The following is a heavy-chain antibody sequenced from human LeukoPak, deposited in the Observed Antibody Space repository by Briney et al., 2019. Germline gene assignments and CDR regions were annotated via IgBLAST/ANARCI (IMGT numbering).Heavy chain of an antibody. D-gene: IGHD6-13*01. Sequence: KASETLSLTCAVYGGSFSGYYWSWIRQPPGKGLEWIGEINHSGSTNYNPSLKSRVTIPVDTSKNQFSLKLSSVTAADTAVYYCASLAWEYPRIAAAGMYYYYYGMDVWGQGTTVTVSS. J-gene: IGHJ6*02. V-gene: IGHV4-34*01. CDR3: ASLAWEYPRIAAAGMYYYYYGMDV. CDR1: GGSFSGYY. CDR2: INHSGST.